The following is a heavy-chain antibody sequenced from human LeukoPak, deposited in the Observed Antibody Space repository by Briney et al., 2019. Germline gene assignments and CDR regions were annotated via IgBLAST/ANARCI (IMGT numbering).Heavy chain of an antibody. CDR3: AREGDSSGYYFFDY. CDR1: GDSVSSSTFH. CDR2: IYSSGSS. Sequence: PSETLSLTCTVSGDSVSSSTFHWGWIRQTPERGLEWIGHIYSSGSSNYNPSLTSRVTISVDTSKNQFSLKLTSVTAADTAVYYCAREGDSSGYYFFDYWGQGTLVTVSS. V-gene: IGHV4-61*01. J-gene: IGHJ4*02. D-gene: IGHD3-22*01.